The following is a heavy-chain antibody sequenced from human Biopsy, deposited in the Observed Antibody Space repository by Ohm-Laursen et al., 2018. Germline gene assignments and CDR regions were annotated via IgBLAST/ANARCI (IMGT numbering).Heavy chain of an antibody. V-gene: IGHV1-69*04. D-gene: IGHD2-2*02. Sequence: SVKVSCKASGGIFSSYAMSWVRQAPGQGLEWMGRIIPLLGITNYAQKFQGRVTISADKSTSTAYVELSSLRSEDTAVYYCAREYPEGDVWGQGTTVTVSS. J-gene: IGHJ6*02. CDR3: AREYPEGDV. CDR2: IIPLLGIT. CDR1: GGIFSSYA.